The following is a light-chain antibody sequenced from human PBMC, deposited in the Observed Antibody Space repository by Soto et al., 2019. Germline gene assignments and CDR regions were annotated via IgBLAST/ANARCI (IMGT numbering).Light chain of an antibody. V-gene: IGLV1-44*01. CDR1: SSNIGGNT. Sequence: QSVLTQPPSASGTPGQRVTISCSGSSSNIGGNTVNWYQQFPGTAPKLLIYTDNQRPSGVPDRFSGSKSVTSASLAISGLQSDDEADYYCAAWDDSLNGWVFGGGTQLTVL. J-gene: IGLJ7*01. CDR3: AAWDDSLNGWV. CDR2: TDN.